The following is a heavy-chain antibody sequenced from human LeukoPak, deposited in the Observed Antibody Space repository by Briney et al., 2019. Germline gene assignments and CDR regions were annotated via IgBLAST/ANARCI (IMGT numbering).Heavy chain of an antibody. D-gene: IGHD3-22*01. CDR2: IYYSGST. CDR3: ARQTYYYDGSGYYFSEYYFDY. CDR1: GGSISSSSYY. J-gene: IGHJ4*02. V-gene: IGHV4-39*01. Sequence: SETLSLTCTVSGGSISSSSYYWGWIRQPPGKGLEWIGSIYYSGSTYYNPSLKSRVTISVDTSKNQFSLKLSSVTAADTAVYYCARQTYYYDGSGYYFSEYYFDYWGQGTLVTVSS.